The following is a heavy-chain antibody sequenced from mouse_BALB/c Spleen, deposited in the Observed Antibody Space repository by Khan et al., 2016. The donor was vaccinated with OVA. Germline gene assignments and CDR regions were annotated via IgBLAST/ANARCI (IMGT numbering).Heavy chain of an antibody. Sequence: VQLQESGPELVKPGASVKMSCKASGYIFTDYVMNWVKQRTGQGLEWIGQIYPGSDSTYYNGKFKDKATLTADRSSSTAYMQLNSLTSEDSAVYFCARGGWDVFAYWGQGTLVTVSA. J-gene: IGHJ3*01. CDR2: IYPGSDST. CDR3: ARGGWDVFAY. CDR1: GYIFTDYV. D-gene: IGHD4-1*01. V-gene: IGHV1-77*01.